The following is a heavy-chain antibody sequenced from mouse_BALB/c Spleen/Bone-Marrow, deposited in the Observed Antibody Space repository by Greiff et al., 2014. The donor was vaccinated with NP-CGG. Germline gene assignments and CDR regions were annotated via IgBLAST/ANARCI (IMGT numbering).Heavy chain of an antibody. CDR2: TYPGDGDT. Sequence: QVQLQQSGAELARPGASVKLSCKASGYTFTSYWMQWVKQRPGQGLEWIGATYPGDGDTRYTQKFKGKATLTADKSSSTAYMQLSSLASEDSAVYYCARDEHYFDYWGQGTTLTVSS. CDR1: GYTFTSYW. V-gene: IGHV1-87*01. CDR3: ARDEHYFDY. J-gene: IGHJ2*01.